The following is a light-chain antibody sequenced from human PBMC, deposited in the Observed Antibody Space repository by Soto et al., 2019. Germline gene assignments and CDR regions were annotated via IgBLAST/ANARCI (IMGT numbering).Light chain of an antibody. Sequence: QSALTQPASVSGSPGQSITISCTGTSSDVGGYNYVSWYQQHPGKAPKLMIYDVSNRPSGVSNRFSGSKSGNTASLTISGLQAEEEADYYCSSYTSSSTPVFGTGTKLTVL. J-gene: IGLJ1*01. CDR3: SSYTSSSTPV. CDR2: DVS. CDR1: SSDVGGYNY. V-gene: IGLV2-14*01.